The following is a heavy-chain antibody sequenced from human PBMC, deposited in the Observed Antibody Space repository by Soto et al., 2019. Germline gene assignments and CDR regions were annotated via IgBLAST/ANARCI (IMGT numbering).Heavy chain of an antibody. CDR1: GFTFSSYA. CDR3: AKDLRGIAARPPFDY. J-gene: IGHJ4*02. CDR2: ISGSGGST. Sequence: PGGSLRLSCAASGFTFSSYAMSWARQAPGKGLEWVSAISGSGGSTYYADSVKGRFTISRDNSKNTLYLQMNSLRAEDTAVYYCAKDLRGIAARPPFDYWGQGTLVTVSS. D-gene: IGHD6-6*01. V-gene: IGHV3-23*01.